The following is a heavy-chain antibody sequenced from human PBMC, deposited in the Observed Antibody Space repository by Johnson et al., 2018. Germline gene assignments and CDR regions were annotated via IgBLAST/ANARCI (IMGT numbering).Heavy chain of an antibody. CDR1: GFTFSSSI. D-gene: IGHD6-19*01. Sequence: QVQLVQSGGCVVQPGRSLRLSCEVSGFTFSSSIMHWVRQAPGKGLEWVAVLSNDASVKMYADSETGRLTISRDNSKNTLYLQMNSLRPEDTAVYLCAREGYSSGRAGVFDIWGQGTIVTVSS. J-gene: IGHJ3*02. V-gene: IGHV3-30*03. CDR2: LSNDASVK. CDR3: AREGYSSGRAGVFDI.